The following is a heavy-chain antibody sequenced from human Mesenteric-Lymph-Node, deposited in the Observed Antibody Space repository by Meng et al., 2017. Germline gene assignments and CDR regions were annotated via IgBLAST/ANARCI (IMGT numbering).Heavy chain of an antibody. CDR3: ARGGTPTPSDS. V-gene: IGHV4-59*01. J-gene: IGHJ4*02. CDR2: IYSSGST. CDR1: GGSLSSFY. Sequence: SETLSLTCIVSGGSLSSFYWNWVRQSPGKGLEWIGYIYSSGSTNYNPTFKSRVTISVDTSKNQFSLKLTSVTAADRAMFHCARGGTPTPSDSWGQGTLVTVSS. D-gene: IGHD1-1*01.